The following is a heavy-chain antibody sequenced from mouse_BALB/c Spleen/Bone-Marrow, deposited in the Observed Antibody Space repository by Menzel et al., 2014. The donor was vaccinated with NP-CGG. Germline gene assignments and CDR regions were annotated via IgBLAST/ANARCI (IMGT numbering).Heavy chain of an antibody. CDR1: GYTFTDYA. Sequence: QVQLKQSGPELVRPGVSVKISCKGSGYTFTDYAMNWVKQSHARSLEWIGVISTYSGNTNYNQKFKGKASMTVDKSSSTAYMELARLTSEDSAIYYCARSGYGYDWFAYWGQGTLVTVSA. J-gene: IGHJ3*01. D-gene: IGHD2-2*01. CDR3: ARSGYGYDWFAY. CDR2: ISTYSGNT. V-gene: IGHV1-67*01.